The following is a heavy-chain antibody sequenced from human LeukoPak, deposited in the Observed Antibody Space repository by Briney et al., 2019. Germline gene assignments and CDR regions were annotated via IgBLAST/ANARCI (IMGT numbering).Heavy chain of an antibody. D-gene: IGHD6-6*01. V-gene: IGHV5-51*01. Sequence: GESLKISCKCSGYSFTSYWIGWVRQMPGKGLEWMGIIYVGDSDTRYSPSFQGQVTFSADKSISTAYLQWSSLKASDTAMYYCARQNGDSSSYYFDYWGQGTLVTVSS. CDR2: IYVGDSDT. CDR3: ARQNGDSSSYYFDY. CDR1: GYSFTSYW. J-gene: IGHJ4*02.